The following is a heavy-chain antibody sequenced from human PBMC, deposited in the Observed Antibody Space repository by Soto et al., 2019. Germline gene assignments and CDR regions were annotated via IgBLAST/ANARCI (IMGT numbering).Heavy chain of an antibody. CDR3: ARGDDILTGSYYFDY. D-gene: IGHD3-9*01. V-gene: IGHV4-31*03. Sequence: PSDTLSLTCTVSGGSISSGGYYWSWIRQHPGKGLEWIGYIYYSGSTYYNPSLKSRVTISVDTSKNQFSLKLSSVTAADTAVYYCARGDDILTGSYYFDYWGQGTLVTVSS. CDR2: IYYSGST. J-gene: IGHJ4*02. CDR1: GGSISSGGYY.